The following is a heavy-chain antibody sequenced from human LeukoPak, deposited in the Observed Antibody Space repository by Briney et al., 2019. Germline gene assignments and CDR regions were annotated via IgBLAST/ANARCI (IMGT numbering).Heavy chain of an antibody. CDR3: ARAPTFGGVIDYFDY. CDR1: GYTFTGYY. Sequence: ASVKVSCKASGYTFTGYYMHWVRQAPGQGLEWMGWINPNSGGTNYAQKFQGRVTMTRDTSISTAYMELSRLRSDDTAVYYCARAPTFGGVIDYFDYWGQGTLVTVSS. J-gene: IGHJ4*02. CDR2: INPNSGGT. D-gene: IGHD3-16*02. V-gene: IGHV1-2*02.